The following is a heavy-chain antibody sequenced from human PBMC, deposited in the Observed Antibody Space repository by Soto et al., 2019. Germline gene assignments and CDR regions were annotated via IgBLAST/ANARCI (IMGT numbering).Heavy chain of an antibody. D-gene: IGHD6-25*01. V-gene: IGHV3-30-3*01. Sequence: GGSLRLSCAASGFTFSSYAMHWVRQAPGKGLEWVAVISYDGSNKYYADSVKGRFTISRDNSKNTLYLQMNSLRAEDTAVYYCARVLNPRSGSSGAAFDIWGQGTMVTVSS. CDR3: ARVLNPRSGSSGAAFDI. J-gene: IGHJ3*02. CDR1: GFTFSSYA. CDR2: ISYDGSNK.